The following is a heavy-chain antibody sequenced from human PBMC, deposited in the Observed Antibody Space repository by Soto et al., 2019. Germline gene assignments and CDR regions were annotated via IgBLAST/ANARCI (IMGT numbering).Heavy chain of an antibody. V-gene: IGHV5-51*01. Sequence: EVQLLQSGPEVKKPGESLNISCKGSGYDFTHYFIGWVRQMPGKGLEWIGAIYPADSETRYNPAFQGQVTISADKSIRTASLQWSSLKASDTGMYYCATHRGGEVLDQWGQGTLVTVSS. D-gene: IGHD3-10*01. CDR3: ATHRGGEVLDQ. CDR2: IYPADSET. CDR1: GYDFTHYF. J-gene: IGHJ4*02.